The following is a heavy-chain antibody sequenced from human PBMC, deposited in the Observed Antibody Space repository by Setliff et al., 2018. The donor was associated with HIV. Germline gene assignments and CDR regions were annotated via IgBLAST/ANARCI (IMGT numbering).Heavy chain of an antibody. D-gene: IGHD6-19*01. J-gene: IGHJ4*02. CDR1: GFTFSSYW. CDR3: AKESDNTSGHPDY. Sequence: GGSLRLSCAASGFTFSSYWMTWVRQAPGKGLGWVANIKHDGSEIFYMDSVKGRFTISRDNSKNTLYLQMNSLRTEDTAVYYCAKESDNTSGHPDYWGQGTLVTVSS. V-gene: IGHV3-7*01. CDR2: IKHDGSEI.